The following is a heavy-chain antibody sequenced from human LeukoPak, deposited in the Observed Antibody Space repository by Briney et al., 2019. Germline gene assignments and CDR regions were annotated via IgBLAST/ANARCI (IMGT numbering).Heavy chain of an antibody. J-gene: IGHJ4*02. Sequence: GGSLRLSCAASGFTFSDYYMSWVRQAPGKGLEWVSVIYSGGSTYYADSVKGRFTISRDNSKNTLYLQMNSLRAEDTAVYYCARDKRNSSGWYGAFDYWGQGTLVTVSS. CDR2: IYSGGST. CDR1: GFTFSDYY. CDR3: ARDKRNSSGWYGAFDY. V-gene: IGHV3-66*01. D-gene: IGHD6-19*01.